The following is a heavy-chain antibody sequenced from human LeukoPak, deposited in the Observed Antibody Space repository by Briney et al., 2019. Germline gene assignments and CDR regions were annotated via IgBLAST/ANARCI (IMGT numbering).Heavy chain of an antibody. V-gene: IGHV1-18*01. CDR1: GYTLTNYN. CDR2: INTYKGDT. Sequence: ASVKVSCKASGYTLTNYNITWVRQAPGQALEWMGWINTYKGDTLYAQKFQRRVTMTADTSTNTAYMELRSLRFDDTAVYYCAREFGHCYGDNCFYFFDTWGQGFRVTVSS. J-gene: IGHJ4*02. D-gene: IGHD4-23*01. CDR3: AREFGHCYGDNCFYFFDT.